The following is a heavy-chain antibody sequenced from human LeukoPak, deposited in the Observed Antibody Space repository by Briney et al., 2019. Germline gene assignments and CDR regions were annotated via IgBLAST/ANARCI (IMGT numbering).Heavy chain of an antibody. CDR3: ARDDCGDTCYPGGY. J-gene: IGHJ4*02. Sequence: VASVKVSCKASGYIFTNYVIHWVRQAPGQRPEWMGWINAGNGDTKYSHHFQGRVTITRDTSASTAYMEMSSLTSEDTALYYCARDDCGDTCYPGGYWGQGTLVTVSS. V-gene: IGHV1-3*01. CDR2: INAGNGDT. D-gene: IGHD2-21*01. CDR1: GYIFTNYV.